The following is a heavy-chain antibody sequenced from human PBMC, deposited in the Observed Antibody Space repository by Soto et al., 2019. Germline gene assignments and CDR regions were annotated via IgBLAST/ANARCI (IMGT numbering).Heavy chain of an antibody. CDR2: IIPIFGTA. CDR3: ARRTYYYDSSGCYDYYGMDV. V-gene: IGHV1-69*06. D-gene: IGHD3-22*01. CDR1: GGTFSSYA. J-gene: IGHJ6*02. Sequence: SVKVSCKASGGTFSSYAISWVRQAPGQGLEWMGGIIPIFGTANYAQKFQGRVTITADKSTSTAYMELSSLRSEDTAVYYCARRTYYYDSSGCYDYYGMDVWGQGTTVTVSS.